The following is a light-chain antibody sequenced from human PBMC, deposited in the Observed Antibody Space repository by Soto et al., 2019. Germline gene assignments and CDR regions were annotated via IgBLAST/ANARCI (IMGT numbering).Light chain of an antibody. V-gene: IGKV3-15*01. Sequence: EIVMTQSPATLSVSPGERATVSCRASQSVSSNLAWYQQKPGQAPRLLIYGASTRATGIPARFSGSGSGTEFTLTIGSLQSEDFAVYYCQQYNNWPRTFRQGTELEIK. CDR3: QQYNNWPRT. CDR2: GAS. J-gene: IGKJ2*01. CDR1: QSVSSN.